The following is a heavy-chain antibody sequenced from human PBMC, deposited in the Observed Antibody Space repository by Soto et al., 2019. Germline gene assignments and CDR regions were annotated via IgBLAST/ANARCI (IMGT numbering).Heavy chain of an antibody. V-gene: IGHV3-33*01. CDR1: GFTFSSYG. D-gene: IGHD2-21*02. CDR3: ASLGGNSDY. Sequence: QVQLVESGGGVVQPGRSLRLSCAASGFTFSSYGMRWVRQAPGKGLEWVAVIWYDGSNKYYADSVKGRFTISIDNSKTTLYLQMNSLRAEDTAVYYCASLGGNSDYWGQGTLVTVSS. CDR2: IWYDGSNK. J-gene: IGHJ4*02.